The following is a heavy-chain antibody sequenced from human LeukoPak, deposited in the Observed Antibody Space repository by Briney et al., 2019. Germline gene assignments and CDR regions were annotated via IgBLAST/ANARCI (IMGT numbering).Heavy chain of an antibody. J-gene: IGHJ6*03. D-gene: IGHD6-13*01. V-gene: IGHV4-34*01. CDR3: ARHHDNIAAAGTAYYYYYYMDV. CDR2: IYHSGST. Sequence: PSETLSLTCAVYGGSFSGYYWSWIRQPPGKGLEWIGEIYHSGSTNYNPSLKSRVTISVDKSKNQFSLKLSSVTAADTAVYYCARHHDNIAAAGTAYYYYYYMDVWGKGTTVTVSS. CDR1: GGSFSGYY.